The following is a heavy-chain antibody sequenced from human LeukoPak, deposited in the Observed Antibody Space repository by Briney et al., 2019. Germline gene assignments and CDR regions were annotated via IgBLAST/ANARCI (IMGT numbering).Heavy chain of an antibody. V-gene: IGHV1-2*02. D-gene: IGHD4-17*01. CDR2: INPNSGGT. J-gene: IGHJ4*02. CDR1: GYTFTSYG. Sequence: ASVKVSCKASGYTFTSYGISWVRQAPGQGLEWMGWINPNSGGTNYAQKFQGGVTMTRDTSISTAYMEMSRLRSDDTAVYYCARLTTTVTSFDYWGQGTLVTVSS. CDR3: ARLTTTVTSFDY.